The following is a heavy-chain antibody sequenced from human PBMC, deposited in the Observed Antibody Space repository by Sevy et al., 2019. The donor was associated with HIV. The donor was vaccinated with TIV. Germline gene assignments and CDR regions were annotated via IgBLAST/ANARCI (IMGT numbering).Heavy chain of an antibody. J-gene: IGHJ6*02. D-gene: IGHD6-19*01. V-gene: IGHV3-30-3*01. CDR1: GFTFSSYA. CDR3: ARAYSSGWYSGIEDYYGMDV. CDR2: ISYDGSNK. Sequence: GGSLRLSCAASGFTFSSYAMHWVRQAPGKGLEWVAVISYDGSNKYYADSVKGRFTISRDNSKNTLYLQMNSLRAEDTAVYYCARAYSSGWYSGIEDYYGMDVWGQGTTVTVSS.